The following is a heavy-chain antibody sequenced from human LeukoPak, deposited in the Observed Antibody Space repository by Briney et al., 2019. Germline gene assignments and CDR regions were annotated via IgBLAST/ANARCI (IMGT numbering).Heavy chain of an antibody. Sequence: GGSLRLSCAPSGFSLSGHWMKWVRQPPGKGLEWVANIKAGGSEKYYVDSVKGRFTISRDDAKRTVDVQMDNLRTGDTAVYYCAYRTNFEYWGQGTLVTVSS. V-gene: IGHV3-7*05. D-gene: IGHD1-26*01. J-gene: IGHJ4*02. CDR2: IKAGGSEK. CDR3: AYRTNFEY. CDR1: GFSLSGHW.